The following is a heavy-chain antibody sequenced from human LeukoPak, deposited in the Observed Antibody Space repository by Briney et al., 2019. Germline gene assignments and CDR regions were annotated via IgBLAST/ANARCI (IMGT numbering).Heavy chain of an antibody. CDR2: IYSGGST. J-gene: IGHJ4*02. V-gene: IGHV3-66*01. CDR1: GFNVSSNY. Sequence: GGSLRLSCAASGFNVSSNYVSWVRQAPGKGLEWVSVIYSGGSTYYADSVKGRFTISRDNSKNTLCLQMNSLRAEDTAVYYCAKEIWPTVTTPGHTHFDYWGQGTLVTVSS. CDR3: AKEIWPTVTTPGHTHFDY. D-gene: IGHD4-17*01.